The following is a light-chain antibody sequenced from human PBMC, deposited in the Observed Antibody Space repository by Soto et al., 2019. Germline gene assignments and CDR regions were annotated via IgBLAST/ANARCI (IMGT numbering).Light chain of an antibody. CDR3: QQSYRTPLN. CDR2: AAS. Sequence: DIEMTQSPSSLSAYVGDRVTITCRASQTISSYLNWYQQKPGQAPKSLIYAASTLQSGVPSRFSGSGSGTDFTLTISNLQPEDFATYYCQQSYRTPLNFGGGTKGDIK. J-gene: IGKJ4*01. V-gene: IGKV1-39*01. CDR1: QTISSY.